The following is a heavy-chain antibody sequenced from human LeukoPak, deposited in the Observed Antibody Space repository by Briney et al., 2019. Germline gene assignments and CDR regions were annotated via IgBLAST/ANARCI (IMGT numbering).Heavy chain of an antibody. D-gene: IGHD3-22*01. CDR1: GGSISSSSYY. V-gene: IGHV4-39*07. Sequence: SETLSLTCTVSGGSISSSSYYWGWIRQPPGKGLEWIGSIYYSGSTYYNPSLKSRVTISVDTSQNQFSLKLRSVTAADTAVYYCARTADFYDSSAYYYPLGDWGQGTLVTVSS. CDR2: IYYSGST. CDR3: ARTADFYDSSAYYYPLGD. J-gene: IGHJ4*02.